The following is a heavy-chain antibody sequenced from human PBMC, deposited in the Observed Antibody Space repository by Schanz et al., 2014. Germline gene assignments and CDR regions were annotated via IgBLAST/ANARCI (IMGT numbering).Heavy chain of an antibody. V-gene: IGHV3-48*01. Sequence: EVQLLESGGGLVQPGGSLRLSCAASGFTFENYALTWVRQVPGKGLEWVSYVSRSTPDIYYADSVKGRFTMSRDNAKNSVFLQMNSLRPEDTAVYYCARIGGSVFDYWAQGTLVTVSS. J-gene: IGHJ4*02. CDR3: ARIGGSVFDY. D-gene: IGHD3-10*01. CDR1: GFTFENYA. CDR2: VSRSTPDI.